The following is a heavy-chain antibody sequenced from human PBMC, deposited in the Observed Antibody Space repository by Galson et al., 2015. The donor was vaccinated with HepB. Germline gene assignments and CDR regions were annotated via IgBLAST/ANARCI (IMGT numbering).Heavy chain of an antibody. CDR2: INPSGGST. V-gene: IGHV1-46*01. CDR1: GYTFTSYY. CDR3: ARDPVYLQYTYYYYGMDV. Sequence: SVKVSCKASGYTFTSYYMHWVRQAPGQGLVWMGIINPSGGSTSYAQKFQGRVTMTRDTSTSTVYIELSSLRSEDTAVYYCARDPVYLQYTYYYYGMDVWGQGTTVTVSS. J-gene: IGHJ6*02. D-gene: IGHD4-11*01.